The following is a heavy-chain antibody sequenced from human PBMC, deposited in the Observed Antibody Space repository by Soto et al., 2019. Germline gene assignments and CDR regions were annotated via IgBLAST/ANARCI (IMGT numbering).Heavy chain of an antibody. Sequence: SETLSLTCTVSGGSISSYYWSWIRQPPGKGLEWIGYIYYSGSTNYNPSLKSRVTISVDTSKNQFSLKLSSVTATDTAVYYRARHPDYYYYYMDVWGKGTTVTVS. V-gene: IGHV4-59*08. J-gene: IGHJ6*03. CDR1: GGSISSYY. CDR3: ARHPDYYYYYMDV. CDR2: IYYSGST.